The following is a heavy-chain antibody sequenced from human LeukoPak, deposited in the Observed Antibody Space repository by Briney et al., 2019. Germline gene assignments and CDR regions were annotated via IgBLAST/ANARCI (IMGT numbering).Heavy chain of an antibody. CDR1: GYRFTSYW. Sequence: GEALKISFKGSGYRFTSYWIGWVRRMPGKGVEWRGIIYPGDSDTRYSPSFQGQVTISADNSISTAYLQWSSLKASDTAMYYCARDHYYMDVWGKGTTVTVSS. CDR2: IYPGDSDT. V-gene: IGHV5-51*01. J-gene: IGHJ6*03. CDR3: ARDHYYMDV.